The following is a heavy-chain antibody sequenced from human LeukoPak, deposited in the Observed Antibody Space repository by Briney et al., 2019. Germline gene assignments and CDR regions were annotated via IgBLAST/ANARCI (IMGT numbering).Heavy chain of an antibody. J-gene: IGHJ3*02. Sequence: PSETLSLTCTVSGGSISSSSYYWGWIRQPPGKGLEWIGSIYYSGSTYYNPSLKSRVTISVDTSKNQFSLKLSSVTAADTAVYYCARNDAFDIWGQGTMVTVSS. CDR3: ARNDAFDI. CDR2: IYYSGST. V-gene: IGHV4-39*07. CDR1: GGSISSSSYY.